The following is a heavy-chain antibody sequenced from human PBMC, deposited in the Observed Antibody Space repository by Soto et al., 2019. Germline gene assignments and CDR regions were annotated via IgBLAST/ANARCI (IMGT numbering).Heavy chain of an antibody. CDR1: GFTFSSYA. J-gene: IGHJ5*02. CDR2: INFSGGGT. V-gene: IGHV3-23*01. CDR3: AKVVSRSRQEYTWFEP. D-gene: IGHD6-13*01. Sequence: EVQLLESGGGLAQPGGSLRLSCAASGFTFSSYAMTWVRQAPGKGLEWVSGINFSGGGTYYANAAKGRFTISRDNSKNTLYLQMNSLRAEDTAVYYCAKVVSRSRQEYTWFEPWGQGTLVTVSS.